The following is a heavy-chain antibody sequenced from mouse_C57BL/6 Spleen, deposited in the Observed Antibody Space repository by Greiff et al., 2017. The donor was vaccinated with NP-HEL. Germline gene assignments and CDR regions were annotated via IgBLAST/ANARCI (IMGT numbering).Heavy chain of an antibody. V-gene: IGHV1-81*01. CDR1: GYTFTSYG. Sequence: QVQLQQSGAELARPGASVKLSCKASGYTFTSYGISWVKQSTGQGLEWIGEIYPRSGSTNYNEKFKGKATFTADTSSNTAYMQLSSLTTEDSAIYYCARSWEEGDYWGQGTTLTVSS. CDR2: IYPRSGST. D-gene: IGHD4-1*01. CDR3: ARSWEEGDY. J-gene: IGHJ2*01.